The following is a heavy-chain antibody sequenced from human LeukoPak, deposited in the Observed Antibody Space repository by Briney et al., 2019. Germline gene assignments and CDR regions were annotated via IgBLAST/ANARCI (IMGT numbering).Heavy chain of an antibody. D-gene: IGHD3-3*01. Sequence: SQTLSLTCTVSGGSISSGGYYWSWIRQHPGKGLGWIGYIYYSGSTYYNPSLKSRVTISVDTSKNQFSLKLSSVTAADTAVYYCARGAHGITIFGVVIPNWFDPWGQGTLVTVSS. CDR3: ARGAHGITIFGVVIPNWFDP. V-gene: IGHV4-31*03. CDR2: IYYSGST. CDR1: GGSISSGGYY. J-gene: IGHJ5*02.